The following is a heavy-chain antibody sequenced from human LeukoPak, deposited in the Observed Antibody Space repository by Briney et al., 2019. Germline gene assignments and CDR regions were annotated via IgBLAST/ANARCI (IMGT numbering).Heavy chain of an antibody. D-gene: IGHD3-22*01. J-gene: IGHJ6*02. CDR3: ARMVVIHYYYYYGMDV. CDR2: IYYRGST. V-gene: IGHV4-59*08. CDR1: GGSISNYH. Sequence: SETLSLTCTVSGGSISNYHWSWIRQPPGKGLGWIGYIYYRGSTKYNPSLKSRVTISVDTSKNQFSLKLSSVTAAGTAVYYCARMVVIHYYYYYGMDVWGQGTTVTVSS.